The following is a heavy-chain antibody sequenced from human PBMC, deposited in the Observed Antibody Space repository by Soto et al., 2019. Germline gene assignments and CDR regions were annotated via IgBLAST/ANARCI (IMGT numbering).Heavy chain of an antibody. V-gene: IGHV3-74*01. J-gene: IGHJ4*02. CDR2: INGDGSVI. Sequence: VQLVESGGGLVQPGGSLRLSCAASGVTFRSSWMYWVRQTPGKGPVWVSCINGDGSVIYYADSVKGRFTISRDNARDTLHLQMNSLTTEDSAVYYCVRDIRWGQGTLVSVSS. CDR1: GVTFRSSW. CDR3: VRDIR.